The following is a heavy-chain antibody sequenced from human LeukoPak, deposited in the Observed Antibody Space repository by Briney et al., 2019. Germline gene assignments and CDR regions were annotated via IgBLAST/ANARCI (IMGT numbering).Heavy chain of an antibody. D-gene: IGHD6-13*01. CDR2: ISYDGSNK. V-gene: IGHV3-30*18. CDR3: AKSPERLEDWTAAGTWYFDL. Sequence: GGSLRLSCAASGFTFSSYGMHWVRQAPGKGLEWVAVISYDGSNKYYADSVKGRFTISRDNSKNTLYLQMNSLRAEDTAVYYCAKSPERLEDWTAAGTWYFDLWGRGTLVTVSS. CDR1: GFTFSSYG. J-gene: IGHJ2*01.